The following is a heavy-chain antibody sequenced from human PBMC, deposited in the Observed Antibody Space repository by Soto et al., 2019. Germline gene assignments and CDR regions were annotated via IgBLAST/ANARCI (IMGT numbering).Heavy chain of an antibody. CDR3: AKDGPRILVAGTTFFLAGREVNDAFDI. J-gene: IGHJ3*02. V-gene: IGHV3-23*01. Sequence: GGSLRLSCAASGFTFSSYAMSWVRQAPGKGLEWVSAISGSGGSTYYADSVKGRFTISRDNSKNTLYLQMNSLRAEDTAVYYCAKDGPRILVAGTTFFLAGREVNDAFDIWGQGTMVTVSS. D-gene: IGHD1-7*01. CDR1: GFTFSSYA. CDR2: ISGSGGST.